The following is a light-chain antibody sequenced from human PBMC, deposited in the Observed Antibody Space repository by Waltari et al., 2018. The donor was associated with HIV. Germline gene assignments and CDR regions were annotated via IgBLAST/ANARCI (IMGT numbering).Light chain of an antibody. Sequence: QSALTQPASVSRSPGQSITISCTGTSSDFGASNYVSWYQQHPGKAPKLMIYEVTNRPSGVSDRFSGSKSGNTASLTISGLQAEDEADYYCSSYTSSSTLGVFGGGTKLTVL. V-gene: IGLV2-14*01. J-gene: IGLJ2*01. CDR1: SSDFGASNY. CDR3: SSYTSSSTLGV. CDR2: EVT.